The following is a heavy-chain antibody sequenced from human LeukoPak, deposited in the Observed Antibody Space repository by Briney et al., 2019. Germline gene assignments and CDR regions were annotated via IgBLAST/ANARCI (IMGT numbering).Heavy chain of an antibody. V-gene: IGHV4-4*07. J-gene: IGHJ6*03. CDR3: ARELAGTRFYYMDV. CDR2: IYTSGST. Sequence: PSETLSLTCTVSGGSISSYYWSWIRQPAGKGLEWIGRIYTSGSTNYNPSLKSRVTMSVDTSKNQFSLKLSSVTAADTAVYYCARELAGTRFYYMDVWGKGTTVTISS. D-gene: IGHD6-13*01. CDR1: GGSISSYY.